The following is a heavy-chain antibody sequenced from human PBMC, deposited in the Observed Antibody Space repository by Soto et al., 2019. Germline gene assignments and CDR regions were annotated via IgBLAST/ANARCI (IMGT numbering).Heavy chain of an antibody. CDR1: GFAFSNFD. Sequence: QVQLVETGGGVVQPGRSLRLSCAASGFAFSNFDMHWIRQAPGKGLEWVTTISGDGTDKSYGGSVKGRFGISRDNSKNTLYLHMSGLGPEDTAVYYCAKDWGITITTVGYFGSWGQGTLVTVSA. CDR3: AKDWGITITTVGYFGS. CDR2: ISGDGTDK. V-gene: IGHV3-30*18. D-gene: IGHD7-27*01. J-gene: IGHJ4*02.